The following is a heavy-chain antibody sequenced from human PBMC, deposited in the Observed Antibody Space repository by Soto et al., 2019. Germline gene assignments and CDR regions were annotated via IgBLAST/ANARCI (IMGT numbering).Heavy chain of an antibody. J-gene: IGHJ4*02. CDR2: ISNSWIS. CDR1: GDSVTSVNYF. V-gene: IGHV4-61*01. D-gene: IGHD2-21*01. Sequence: ETLALSCTVSGDSVTSVNYFWTWIREPPGGGLEWIGYISNSWISKYNPSLKSRVAMSQDTSKNQFSLNLHSVTAADTAVYFCERGEGNSYSAYHFDTWGQGALVTVYS. CDR3: ERGEGNSYSAYHFDT.